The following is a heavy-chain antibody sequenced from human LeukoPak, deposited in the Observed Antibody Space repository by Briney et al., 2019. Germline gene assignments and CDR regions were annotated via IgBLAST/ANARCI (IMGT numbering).Heavy chain of an antibody. V-gene: IGHV4-30-2*01. J-gene: IGHJ4*02. Sequence: SETLSLTCTVSGGSISSGGYYWSWIRQPPGKGLEWIGYIYHSGSTYYNPSLKSRVTISVDRSKNQFSLKLSAVTAADTAVYYCARGDYYGSGSYSSLNDWGQGTLVTVSS. CDR1: GGSISSGGYY. CDR2: IYHSGST. CDR3: ARGDYYGSGSYSSLND. D-gene: IGHD3-10*01.